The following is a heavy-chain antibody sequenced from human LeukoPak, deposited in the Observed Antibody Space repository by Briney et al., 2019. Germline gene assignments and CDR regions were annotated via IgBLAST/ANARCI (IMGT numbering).Heavy chain of an antibody. Sequence: SETLSLTCTVSGGSISSSSYYWGWIRQPPGKGLEWLGSIYYSGSTYYNPSLKSRVTISVDTSKNQFSLKLSSVTAADTAVYYCARDGPSSHYYDSSGYYCGFDYWGQGTLVTVSS. CDR2: IYYSGST. J-gene: IGHJ4*02. V-gene: IGHV4-39*07. CDR3: ARDGPSSHYYDSSGYYCGFDY. D-gene: IGHD3-22*01. CDR1: GGSISSSSYY.